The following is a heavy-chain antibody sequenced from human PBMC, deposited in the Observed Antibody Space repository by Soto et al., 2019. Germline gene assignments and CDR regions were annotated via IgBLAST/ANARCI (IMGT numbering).Heavy chain of an antibody. CDR3: ERGINYYDSGDEAFDI. Sequence: QVQLVQSGAEVKKPGASVKVSCKASGYTFTSYDINWVRQATGQGLEWMGWMNPNSGNTGYAQKFQGRVTMTRNTSVSTAYMELSSLRSEDTAVYYCERGINYYDSGDEAFDIWGQGTMVTVSS. J-gene: IGHJ3*02. CDR2: MNPNSGNT. V-gene: IGHV1-8*01. D-gene: IGHD3-10*01. CDR1: GYTFTSYD.